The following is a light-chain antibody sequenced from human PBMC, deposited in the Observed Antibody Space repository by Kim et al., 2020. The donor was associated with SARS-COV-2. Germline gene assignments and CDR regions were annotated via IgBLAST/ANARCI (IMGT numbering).Light chain of an antibody. CDR1: SGSIASND. Sequence: TVTSSCTRSSGSIASNDVQWYQQRPGSAPTTVIYEDNQRPSGVPDRFSGSIDSSSNSASLTISGLKTEDEADYYCQSYDSSNPHVVFGGGTQLTVL. J-gene: IGLJ2*01. CDR2: EDN. CDR3: QSYDSSNPHVV. V-gene: IGLV6-57*03.